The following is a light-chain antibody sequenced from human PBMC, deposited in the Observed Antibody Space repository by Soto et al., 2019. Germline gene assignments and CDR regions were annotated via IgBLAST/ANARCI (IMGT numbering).Light chain of an antibody. Sequence: DIQMTQSPSTLAASIGDRVTITCRASQSISTWLAWYQQKPGKAPKLLISKASSLESGVTSRFSGSGSGTEFTLTSSSLQPDDFATYYCQQYSSFPWTFGQGTKVDIK. V-gene: IGKV1-5*03. CDR1: QSISTW. CDR3: QQYSSFPWT. CDR2: KAS. J-gene: IGKJ1*01.